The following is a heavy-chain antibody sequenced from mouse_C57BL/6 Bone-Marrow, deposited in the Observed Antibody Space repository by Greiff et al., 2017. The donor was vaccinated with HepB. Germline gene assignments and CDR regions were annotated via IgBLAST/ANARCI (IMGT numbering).Heavy chain of an antibody. V-gene: IGHV1-82*01. CDR2: FYPGDGDT. D-gene: IGHD2-1*01. Sequence: QVQLQQSGPELVKPGASVKISCKASGYAFSSSWMNWVKQRPGKGLEWIGRFYPGDGDTNYNGKFKGKATLTADKSSSTAYMQLSSLTSEDSAVCFCAVYGNYDYWGQGTTLTVSS. CDR3: AVYGNYDY. J-gene: IGHJ2*01. CDR1: GYAFSSSW.